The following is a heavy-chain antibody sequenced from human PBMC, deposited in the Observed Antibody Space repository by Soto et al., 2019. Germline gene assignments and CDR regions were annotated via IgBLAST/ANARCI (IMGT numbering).Heavy chain of an antibody. Sequence: SETLSLTCTVSGGSLFCGYCTWIRQPAGGGLEWIGRINSDGNTNYSPSLKSRVTMSVDPSRKHFSLNLTSVTAADTASYFCARARRLENWFDPWGLGIQVTVSS. CDR2: INSDGNT. CDR3: ARARRLENWFDP. D-gene: IGHD5-12*01. CDR1: GGSLFCGY. J-gene: IGHJ5*02. V-gene: IGHV4-4*07.